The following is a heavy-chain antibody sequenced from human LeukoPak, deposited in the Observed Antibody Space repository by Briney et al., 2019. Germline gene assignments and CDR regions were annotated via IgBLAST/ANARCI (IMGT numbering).Heavy chain of an antibody. J-gene: IGHJ6*03. Sequence: ASVKVSCKASGYTFTSYTMNWVRQAPAQGLEWMGWINTNTGNPTYAQGFTGRFVFSLDTSVSTAYLQISSLKTEDTAVYYCARAGYSSSWYYHYMDVWGKGTTVTVSS. CDR2: INTNTGNP. V-gene: IGHV7-4-1*02. CDR3: ARAGYSSSWYYHYMDV. CDR1: GYTFTSYT. D-gene: IGHD6-13*01.